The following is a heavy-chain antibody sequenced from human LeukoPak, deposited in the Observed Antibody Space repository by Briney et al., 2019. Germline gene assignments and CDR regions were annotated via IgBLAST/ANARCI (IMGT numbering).Heavy chain of an antibody. CDR3: ATRALVVPAAMVPEAFDI. D-gene: IGHD2-2*01. V-gene: IGHV4-30-4*01. Sequence: SQTLSLTCTVSGGSISSGDYYWRWIRQPPGKGLEWIGYIYYSGSTYYNPSLKSRVTISVDTSKNQFSLKLSSVTAADTAVYYCATRALVVPAAMVPEAFDIWGQGTMVTVSS. CDR2: IYYSGST. J-gene: IGHJ3*02. CDR1: GGSISSGDYY.